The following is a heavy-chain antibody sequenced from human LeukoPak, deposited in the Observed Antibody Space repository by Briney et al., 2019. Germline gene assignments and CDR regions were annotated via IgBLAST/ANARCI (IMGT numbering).Heavy chain of an antibody. CDR2: SLHTGNT. J-gene: IGHJ3*02. V-gene: IGHV4-59*12. D-gene: IGHD3-3*01. Sequence: SETLSLTCTVSGDSITTYYWSWPRQPPGKGLEWIGYSLHTGNTNYNPSLESRVAISIDTSKNHLSLRLTFVTAADTAIYYCARAIGVGSFDAFDIWGQGAKVAVSS. CDR1: GDSITTYY. CDR3: ARAIGVGSFDAFDI.